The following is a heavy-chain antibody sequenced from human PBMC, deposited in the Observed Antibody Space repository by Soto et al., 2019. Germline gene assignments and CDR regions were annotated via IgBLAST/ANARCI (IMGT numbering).Heavy chain of an antibody. CDR2: INPTGDRI. Sequence: ASVKVSCKTSGYTFMNHYMHWMRQAPGQGLEWMGIINPTGDRINYAEKFEGRVTISADTSRNQFSLKLTSATAADTAIYYCARGVVLPPTTPIRGCFDPWGQGTLVTVSS. J-gene: IGHJ5*02. V-gene: IGHV1-46*01. CDR3: ARGVVLPPTTPIRGCFDP. CDR1: GYTFMNHY. D-gene: IGHD2-2*02.